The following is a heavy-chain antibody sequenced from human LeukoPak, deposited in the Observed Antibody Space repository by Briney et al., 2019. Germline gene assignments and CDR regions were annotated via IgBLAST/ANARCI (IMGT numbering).Heavy chain of an antibody. CDR3: VRESLVVFPYWFDP. V-gene: IGHV4-4*07. D-gene: IGHD2-2*01. Sequence: KPSETLSLTCTVSVDSISTYYWSWIRQPAGKGLEWIGRIYSSGSNNYNPSLESRVIMSVDTSQNQFFLKLSSVTAADTAVYYCVRESLVVFPYWFDPWGQGTLVTVSS. CDR1: VDSISTYY. J-gene: IGHJ5*02. CDR2: IYSSGSN.